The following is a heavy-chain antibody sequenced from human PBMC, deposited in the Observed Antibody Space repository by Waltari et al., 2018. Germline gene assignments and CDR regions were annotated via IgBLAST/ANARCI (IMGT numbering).Heavy chain of an antibody. CDR1: GGPFSSYG. CDR2: IIPTFGTT. J-gene: IGHJ6*02. V-gene: IGHV1-69*06. Sequence: QVQVVQSGAEVKKPGSSVRVSCKASGGPFSSYGIRWVRQAPGQGLEWMGGIIPTFGTTNYPQESQGRVTITADKSTSTAYMELSSLRSADTAVYYCTGGYYESSGFSFSYTYNMDVWGQGTTVTVSS. CDR3: TGGYYESSGFSFSYTYNMDV. D-gene: IGHD3-22*01.